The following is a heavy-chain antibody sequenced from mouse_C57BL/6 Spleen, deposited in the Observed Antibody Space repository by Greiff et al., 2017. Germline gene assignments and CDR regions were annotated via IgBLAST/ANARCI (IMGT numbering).Heavy chain of an antibody. Sequence: EVQLQQSGAELVRPGASVKLSCTASGFNIKDDYMHWVKQRPEQGLEWIGWIDPENGDTEYASKFQGKATITADTDSNTAYLQLSSLTSEDPAVYYCTTGDWEKRSFDYWGQGTTLTGSS. V-gene: IGHV14-4*01. CDR3: TTGDWEKRSFDY. CDR1: GFNIKDDY. J-gene: IGHJ2*01. CDR2: IDPENGDT. D-gene: IGHD4-1*01.